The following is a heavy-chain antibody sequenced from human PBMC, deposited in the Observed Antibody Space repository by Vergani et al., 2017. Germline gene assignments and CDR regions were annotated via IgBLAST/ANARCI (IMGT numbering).Heavy chain of an antibody. CDR1: GGSISSSSSF. J-gene: IGHJ5*02. CDR3: ARDVGQNWFDP. Sequence: QLQLQESGPGLVKPSETLSLTCTVSGGSISSSSSFWGWIRQPPGKGLEWIGTIFYRGSPYHNPSLTSRITVSIDTSKKQFSLKLSSVTAADTAVYYCARDVGQNWFDPWGQGTLVTVFS. V-gene: IGHV4-39*02. D-gene: IGHD2-15*01. CDR2: IFYRGSP.